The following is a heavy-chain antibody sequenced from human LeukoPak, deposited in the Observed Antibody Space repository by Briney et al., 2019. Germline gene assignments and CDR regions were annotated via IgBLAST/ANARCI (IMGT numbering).Heavy chain of an antibody. V-gene: IGHV4-34*01. Sequence: SETLSLTCAVYGGSFSGYYWSWIRQPPGKGLEWIGEINHSGSTNYNPSLKSRVTISVDTSKNQFSLKLSSVTAADTAVYYCARVGYCSGGSCYRHFDYWGQGTLVTVSS. CDR2: INHSGST. CDR1: GGSFSGYY. J-gene: IGHJ4*02. D-gene: IGHD2-15*01. CDR3: ARVGYCSGGSCYRHFDY.